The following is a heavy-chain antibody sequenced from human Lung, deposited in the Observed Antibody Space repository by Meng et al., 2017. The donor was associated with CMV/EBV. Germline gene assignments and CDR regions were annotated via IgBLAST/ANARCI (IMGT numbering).Heavy chain of an antibody. CDR2: IIPIFGTA. Sequence: SXXVSXXASGGTFSSYAISWVRQAPGQGLEWMGGIIPIFGTANYAQKFQGRVTITTDESTSTANMELSSLRSEDTAVYYCASQEAGPYSGYEGRFDYWGQGXLVTVSS. V-gene: IGHV1-69*05. D-gene: IGHD5-12*01. J-gene: IGHJ4*02. CDR3: ASQEAGPYSGYEGRFDY. CDR1: GGTFSSYA.